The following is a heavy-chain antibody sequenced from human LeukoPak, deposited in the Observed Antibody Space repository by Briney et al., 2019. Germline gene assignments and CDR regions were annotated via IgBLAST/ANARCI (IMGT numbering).Heavy chain of an antibody. D-gene: IGHD1-26*01. V-gene: IGHV4-38-2*02. CDR3: ARVNRWELLLDY. J-gene: IGHJ4*02. CDR2: IYYSGST. Sequence: PSETLSLTCTVSGYSISSGYYWGWIRQPPGKGLEWIGSIYYSGSTYYNPSLKSRVTISVDTSKNQFSLKLSSVTAADTAVYYCARVNRWELLLDYWGQGTLVTVSS. CDR1: GYSISSGYY.